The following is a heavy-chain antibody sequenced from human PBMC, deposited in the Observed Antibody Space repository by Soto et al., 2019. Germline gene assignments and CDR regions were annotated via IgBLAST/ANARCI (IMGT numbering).Heavy chain of an antibody. D-gene: IGHD6-6*01. CDR3: TTDAPRSSSS. V-gene: IGHV3-15*07. Sequence: EVHLVESGGGLVKPGGSLRLSCAASGFTFSNAWMNWVRQAPGKGLEWVGRIKSKTDGGATDYAAPVKGRFTISREDSKDTLYLQMNSLTTEDTAVYCCTTDAPRSSSSWGQGTLVAVSS. CDR1: GFTFSNAW. CDR2: IKSKTDGGAT. J-gene: IGHJ5*02.